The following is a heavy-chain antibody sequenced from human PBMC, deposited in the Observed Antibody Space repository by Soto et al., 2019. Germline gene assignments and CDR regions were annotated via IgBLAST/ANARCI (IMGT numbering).Heavy chain of an antibody. CDR2: ISNEGSKT. CDR3: TIPRSSLQWPPFDP. V-gene: IGHV3-30*03. Sequence: QVKLVDSGGGVVQPGRSLRLSCRTSGFTFSSYGMHWVRQSPGKGPEWVAFISNEGSKTDYADSVKGRFTVSRDNPKNTMFLQMDSMRGEATDLYYCTIPRSSLQWPPFDPWGHGTLVTVAS. J-gene: IGHJ5*02. D-gene: IGHD6-19*01. CDR1: GFTFSSYG.